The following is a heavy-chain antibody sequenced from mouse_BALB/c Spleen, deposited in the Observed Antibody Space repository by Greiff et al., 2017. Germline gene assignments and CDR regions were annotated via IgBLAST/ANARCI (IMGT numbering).Heavy chain of an antibody. V-gene: IGHV14-3*02. D-gene: IGHD2-4*01. CDR3: ARGDYGYAMDY. J-gene: IGHJ4*01. Sequence: VQLQQSGAELVKPGASVKLSCTASGFNIKDTYLHWVQQRPEQGLEWIGRIDPANGNTKYDPKFQGKSTITADPSSHTAYLQLSSLTSEDTAVYYCARGDYGYAMDYWGQGTSVTVSS. CDR2: IDPANGNT. CDR1: GFNIKDTY.